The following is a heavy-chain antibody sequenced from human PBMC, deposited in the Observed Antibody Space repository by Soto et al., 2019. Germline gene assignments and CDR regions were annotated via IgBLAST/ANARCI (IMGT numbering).Heavy chain of an antibody. CDR1: GVSVSSKTAS. Sequence: SRTPSLPCSLSGVSVSSKTASWNWIRQSPSRGLEWLGRTYFRLKWYNDYAVSMKSRIIINPDTSNNQFSLQLNSVTPKDTAVYVCAKGDNLGPKTGYAFDPWGQGIMVTVSS. V-gene: IGHV6-1*01. CDR3: AKGDNLGPKTGYAFDP. D-gene: IGHD5-12*01. J-gene: IGHJ5*02. CDR2: TYFRLKWYN.